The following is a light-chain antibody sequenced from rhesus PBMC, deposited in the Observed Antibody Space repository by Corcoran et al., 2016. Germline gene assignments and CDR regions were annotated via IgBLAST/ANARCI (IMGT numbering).Light chain of an antibody. V-gene: IGKV1S14*01. J-gene: IGKJ2*01. CDR3: QQHNSYPYS. Sequence: DIQMTQSPSSLSASVGDTVTITCRASQGISNYLAWYQQKTGKSPKPLIYYASNLESWVPSRFSVSGSGTDFTLTISRLQPEDFSIYYFQQHNSYPYSFGQGTKVEIK. CDR1: QGISNY. CDR2: YAS.